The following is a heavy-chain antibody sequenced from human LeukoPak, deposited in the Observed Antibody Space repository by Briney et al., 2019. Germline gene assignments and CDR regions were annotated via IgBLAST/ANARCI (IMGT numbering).Heavy chain of an antibody. Sequence: GGSLRLSCAASGFTFDDYAMHWVRQAPGKGLEWVSSISWNSGTIGYADSVKGRFTISRDNAKNSLYLQMNSLRAEDMALYYCAKDLYRGEDTAMVTFDYWGQGTLSPSPQ. V-gene: IGHV3-9*03. CDR1: GFTFDDYA. D-gene: IGHD5-18*01. CDR3: AKDLYRGEDTAMVTFDY. J-gene: IGHJ4*02. CDR2: ISWNSGTI.